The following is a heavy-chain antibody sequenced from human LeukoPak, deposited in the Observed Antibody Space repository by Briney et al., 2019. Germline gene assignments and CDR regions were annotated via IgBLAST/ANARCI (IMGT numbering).Heavy chain of an antibody. V-gene: IGHV3-30*02. CDR2: IRYDGSNK. J-gene: IGHJ4*02. CDR3: AKGLRFLEWLSWYFDY. Sequence: GGSLRLSCAASGFTFSSYGMHWVRQAPGKGLEWVAFIRYDGSNKYYADSVKGRFTISRDNSKNTLYLQMNSLRAEDTAVYYCAKGLRFLEWLSWYFDYWGQGTLVTVSS. CDR1: GFTFSSYG. D-gene: IGHD3-3*01.